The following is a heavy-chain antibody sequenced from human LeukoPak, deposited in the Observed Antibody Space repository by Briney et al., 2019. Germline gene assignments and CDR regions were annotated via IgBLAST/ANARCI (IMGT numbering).Heavy chain of an antibody. CDR3: ARGAYCGGDCFPNDY. V-gene: IGHV1-46*01. CDR1: GYTFTMYY. J-gene: IGHJ4*02. CDR2: INPSDGAT. D-gene: IGHD2-21*02. Sequence: GASVKVSCKASGYTFTMYYIHWVRQAPGQGLEWMGMINPSDGATTYAQKFQGRVTITTDESTSTAYMELSSLRSEDTAVYYCARGAYCGGDCFPNDYWGQGTLVTVSS.